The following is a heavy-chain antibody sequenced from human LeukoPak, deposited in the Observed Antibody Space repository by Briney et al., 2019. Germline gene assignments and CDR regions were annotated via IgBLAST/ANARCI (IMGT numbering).Heavy chain of an antibody. J-gene: IGHJ5*02. CDR1: GYSITTESY. Sequence: SETLSLTCTVTGYSITTESYWGWIRQPPGKGLEWIATIYHTGRTYYNLSLKSRVTISADTSKNEFSMRLTSVTAADTATYYCAREGADNWFDPWGQGTLVTVSS. CDR3: AREGADNWFDP. V-gene: IGHV4-38-2*02. CDR2: IYHTGRT. D-gene: IGHD4/OR15-4a*01.